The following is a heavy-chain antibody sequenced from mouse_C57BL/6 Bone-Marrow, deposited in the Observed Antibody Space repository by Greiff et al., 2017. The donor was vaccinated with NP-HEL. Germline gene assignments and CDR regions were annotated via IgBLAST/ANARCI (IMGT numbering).Heavy chain of an antibody. J-gene: IGHJ2*01. CDR1: GYSITNGYY. D-gene: IGHD2-3*01. CDR3: ARDLGWLLDD. V-gene: IGHV3-6*01. Sequence: EVKLQESGPGLVKPSQSLSLTCSVTGYSITNGYYWNWIRQFPENQLEWVGYIPYDGSNNYNPSLKNRTSITPDTSKNQFFLKLNSVTTEDTATYYCARDLGWLLDDWGQGTTLTVSS. CDR2: IPYDGSN.